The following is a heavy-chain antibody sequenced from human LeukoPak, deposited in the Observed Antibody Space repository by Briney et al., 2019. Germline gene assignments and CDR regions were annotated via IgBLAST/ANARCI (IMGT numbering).Heavy chain of an antibody. J-gene: IGHJ4*02. Sequence: ASAKVSCKASGYTFTGYHIHWVRQAPGQGLEWMGRINPYSGDTKFAQKFQGRVTMTRDTSITTAYMDLSSLTPDDTAVYFCARDQGSLTRSWYTGYWGQGTQVTVSS. CDR3: ARDQGSLTRSWYTGY. CDR1: GYTFTGYH. V-gene: IGHV1-2*06. CDR2: INPYSGDT. D-gene: IGHD6-13*01.